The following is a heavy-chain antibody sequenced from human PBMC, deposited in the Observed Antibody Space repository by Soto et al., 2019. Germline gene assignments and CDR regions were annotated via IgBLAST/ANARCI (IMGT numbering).Heavy chain of an antibody. J-gene: IGHJ4*02. D-gene: IGHD2-15*01. Sequence: VGSLRLSCAASGFTFSRQAMHWVRQAPGRGLEWVAVIWYHGIDKYYADSVKGRFTISRDNSKNTVYLQMNSLRGEDTAVYYCATGFLGLCTGGNCPLDYWGQGTLVTVSS. CDR1: GFTFSRQA. V-gene: IGHV3-33*01. CDR3: ATGFLGLCTGGNCPLDY. CDR2: IWYHGIDK.